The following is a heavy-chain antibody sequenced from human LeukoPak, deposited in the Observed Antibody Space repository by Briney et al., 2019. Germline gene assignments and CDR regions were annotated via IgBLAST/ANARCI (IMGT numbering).Heavy chain of an antibody. CDR2: ISSSSSYI. CDR1: GFTFSSYS. CDR3: ATFSGSWDFDY. D-gene: IGHD6-13*01. V-gene: IGHV3-21*01. Sequence: PGGSLRLSCAASGFTFSSYSMNWVRQAPGKGPEWVSSISSSSSYIYYADSVKGRFTISRDNAKNSLYLQINSLRAEDTAVYYCATFSGSWDFDYWGQGTLVTVSS. J-gene: IGHJ4*02.